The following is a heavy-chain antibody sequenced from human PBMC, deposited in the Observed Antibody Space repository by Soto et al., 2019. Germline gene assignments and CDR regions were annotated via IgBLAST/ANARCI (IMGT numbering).Heavy chain of an antibody. CDR1: GFTFSNYA. V-gene: IGHV3-23*01. J-gene: IGHJ4*02. CDR3: AKQQMGVIRALDY. CDR2: IRETGNT. Sequence: GGSLRLSCSASGFTFSNYAMSWIRQDPGKGLEWVSTIRETGNTYYADSVRGRFATSRDNSENTLYLQMSSLRAEDTAVYYCAKQQMGVIRALDYWGQGTLVTVSS. D-gene: IGHD1-26*01.